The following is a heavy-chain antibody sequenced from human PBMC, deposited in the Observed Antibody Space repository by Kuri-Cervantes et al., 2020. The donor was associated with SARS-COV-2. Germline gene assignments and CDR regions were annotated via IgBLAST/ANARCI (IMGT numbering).Heavy chain of an antibody. Sequence: SETLSLTCTVSGDFISNYFWTWIRQPPGKGLEWIGYFSYGASTDYNPSLKSRVTISVDTSTNQISLRLTSVTAADTAVYYCARDLSAGPNRFDPWGQGTLVTVSS. CDR3: ARDLSAGPNRFDP. D-gene: IGHD6-13*01. CDR1: GDFISNYF. V-gene: IGHV4-59*01. CDR2: FSYGAST. J-gene: IGHJ5*02.